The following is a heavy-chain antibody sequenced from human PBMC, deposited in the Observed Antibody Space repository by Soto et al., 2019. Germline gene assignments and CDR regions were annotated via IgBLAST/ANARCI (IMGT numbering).Heavy chain of an antibody. CDR1: RCTFTTYY. V-gene: IGHV1-46*03. J-gene: IGHJ4*02. CDR3: ARGPLMEFLEWLLFDY. Sequence: GEVSCKASRCTFTTYYIHWVRQAPGQGLEWMGIINPSGGSTSYAQKFQGRVTMTRDTSTSTVYMELSSLRSEDTAVYYCARGPLMEFLEWLLFDYWGQGTLFTVSS. CDR2: INPSGGST. D-gene: IGHD3-3*01.